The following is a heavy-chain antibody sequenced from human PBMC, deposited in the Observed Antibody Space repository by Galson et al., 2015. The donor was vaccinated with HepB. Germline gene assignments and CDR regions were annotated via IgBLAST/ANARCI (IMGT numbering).Heavy chain of an antibody. CDR3: ARPQPTVVSPADTLDV. CDR2: IFHGDSDS. CDR1: GYSFSSYW. D-gene: IGHD3-22*01. V-gene: IGHV5-51*03. Sequence: QSGAEVKKPGESLTISCQASGYSFSSYWIAWVRQMPGQGLAWMGIIFHGDSDSIYRPSFQGQITMSVDKSISTAYLHWVRLKASDTAVYDCARPQPTVVSPADTLDVWGQGTMVTVSS. J-gene: IGHJ3*01.